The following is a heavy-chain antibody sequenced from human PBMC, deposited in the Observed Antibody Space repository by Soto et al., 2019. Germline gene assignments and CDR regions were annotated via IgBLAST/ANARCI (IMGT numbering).Heavy chain of an antibody. CDR1: GFTFSDYY. V-gene: IGHV3-11*01. CDR3: ARDGRYASNCYGLDV. Sequence: QVQLVESGGGLVKPGGSLRLSCVASGFTFSDYYMNWIRQAPGKGLEWVAYISSSGSTIYYADSVKGRFTMSRDNTNNTLYRQMNSLRAEDTAIYYCARDGRYASNCYGLDVWGQGTTVTVSS. CDR2: ISSSGSTI. J-gene: IGHJ6*02. D-gene: IGHD1-26*01.